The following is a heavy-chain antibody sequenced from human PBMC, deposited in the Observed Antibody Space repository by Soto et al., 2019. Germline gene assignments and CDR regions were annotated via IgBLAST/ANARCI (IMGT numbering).Heavy chain of an antibody. V-gene: IGHV3-48*03. J-gene: IGHJ4*02. CDR3: ARGGIAVGCWGNVDY. CDR2: ISSSGSTI. Sequence: EVQLVESGGGLVQPGGSLRLSCAASGFTFNSYEMNWVRQAPGKGLEWVSYISSSGSTIYYIDSVKGRFTISRDNAKNSLYLQMNSLRAEDTAVYDCARGGIAVGCWGNVDYWGQGTLITGSS. CDR1: GFTFNSYE. D-gene: IGHD6-19*01.